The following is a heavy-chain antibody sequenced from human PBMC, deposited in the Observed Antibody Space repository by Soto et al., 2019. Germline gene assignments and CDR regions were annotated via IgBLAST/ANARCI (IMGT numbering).Heavy chain of an antibody. J-gene: IGHJ4*02. CDR2: ISSSSSYI. D-gene: IGHD4-4*01. V-gene: IGHV3-21*01. CDR1: GFTFSSYS. Sequence: GGSLRLSCAASGFTFSSYSMNWVRQAPGKGLEWVSSISSSSSYIYYADSVKGRFTISRDNAKNSLYLQMNSLRAEDTAVYYCARFTDYSNYPFDYWGQGTLVTVSS. CDR3: ARFTDYSNYPFDY.